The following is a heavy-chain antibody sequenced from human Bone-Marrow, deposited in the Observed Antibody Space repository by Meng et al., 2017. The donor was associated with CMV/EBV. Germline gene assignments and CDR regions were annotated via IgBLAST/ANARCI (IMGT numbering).Heavy chain of an antibody. CDR1: GGSFSGYY. Sequence: GSLRLSCAVYGGSFSGYYWSWIRQPPGKGLEWIGEINHSGNTNYNPSLKSRVTISVDTSKNQFSLKLNSMTAADTAVYYCARGPPLYCSSSSCWLDYWGRGTRVTVSS. V-gene: IGHV4-34*01. CDR3: ARGPPLYCSSSSCWLDY. J-gene: IGHJ4*02. D-gene: IGHD2-2*01. CDR2: INHSGNT.